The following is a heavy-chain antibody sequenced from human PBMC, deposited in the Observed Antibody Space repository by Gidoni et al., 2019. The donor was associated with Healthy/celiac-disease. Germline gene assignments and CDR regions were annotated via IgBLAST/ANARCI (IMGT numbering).Heavy chain of an antibody. CDR2: INSDGSST. J-gene: IGHJ4*02. V-gene: IGHV3-74*01. CDR1: GFTFSSYW. D-gene: IGHD5-12*01. Sequence: EVQLVESGGGLVQPGGSLGLSCAASGFTFSSYWMHWVRQAPGKGLVGVSRINSDGSSTRYADSVKGRFTISRDNAKNTLYLQMNSLRAEDTAVYYCARGRDIVATIPLDYWGQGTLVTVSS. CDR3: ARGRDIVATIPLDY.